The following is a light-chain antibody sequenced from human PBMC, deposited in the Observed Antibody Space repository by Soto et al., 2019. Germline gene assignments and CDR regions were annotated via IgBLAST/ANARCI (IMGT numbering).Light chain of an antibody. Sequence: DIPMTQSPSTLSASVGDRVTITCRASQSISSWLAWYPQKPGKAPKLLIYKASSLESWVPSRFSGSGSGTEVTLTISSLQPDDFATYYCQQFNNFPWTFCQGTRVEI. J-gene: IGKJ1*01. V-gene: IGKV1-5*03. CDR1: QSISSW. CDR3: QQFNNFPWT. CDR2: KAS.